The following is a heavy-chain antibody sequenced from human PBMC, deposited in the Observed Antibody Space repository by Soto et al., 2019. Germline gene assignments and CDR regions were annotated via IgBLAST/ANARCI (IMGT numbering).Heavy chain of an antibody. CDR3: VGHSSNTVAARGPFDP. V-gene: IGHV5-10-1*01. Sequence: GESLKISCQASGYEFTTKWISWVRQMPGKGLEWVGRVAPRDSYTDYNPSFRGHVITSVDRSVSTVYLEWSSLKASDSATYYCVGHSSNTVAARGPFDPWGQGTPVTVSS. D-gene: IGHD6-6*01. CDR2: VAPRDSYT. J-gene: IGHJ5*02. CDR1: GYEFTTKW.